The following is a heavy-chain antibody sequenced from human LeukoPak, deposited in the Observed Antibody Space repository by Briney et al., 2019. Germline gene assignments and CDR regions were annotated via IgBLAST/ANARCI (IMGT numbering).Heavy chain of an antibody. J-gene: IGHJ5*02. V-gene: IGHV3-11*04. CDR2: ISSSGSTI. Sequence: SGGSLRLSCAASGFTFSDYYMSWIRQAPGKGLEWVSYISSSGSTIYYADSVKGRFTISRDNSKNTLYLQMNSLRAEDTAVYYCARVPVEMATIFYWFDPWGQGTLVTVSS. CDR3: ARVPVEMATIFYWFDP. D-gene: IGHD5-24*01. CDR1: GFTFSDYY.